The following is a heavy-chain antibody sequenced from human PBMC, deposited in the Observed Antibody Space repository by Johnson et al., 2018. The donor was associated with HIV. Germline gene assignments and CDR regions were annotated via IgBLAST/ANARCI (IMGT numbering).Heavy chain of an antibody. V-gene: IGHV3-53*01. Sequence: VQLVESGGGLIQPGGSLRLSCAASGFTVSSNYMSWVRQAPGKGLEWVSVIYSGGSTYYADSVKGPFTISRDNSKNTMYLQMNSLTGEDTAVYYCAKDRHYTTFNAFDIWGQGTTVTVSS. D-gene: IGHD4-11*01. CDR3: AKDRHYTTFNAFDI. CDR1: GFTVSSNY. CDR2: IYSGGST. J-gene: IGHJ3*02.